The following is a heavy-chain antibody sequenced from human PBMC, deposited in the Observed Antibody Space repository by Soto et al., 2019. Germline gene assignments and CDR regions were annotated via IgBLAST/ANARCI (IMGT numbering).Heavy chain of an antibody. D-gene: IGHD6-13*01. CDR1: GGSISSGGYY. CDR3: ARDQTIAVAGPYLDV. Sequence: QVQLQESGPGLVKPSQTLSLTCSVSGGSISSGGYYWSSIRQRPGMGLEWIGDIFYLGNTYYNPSLKSRLTLSVDTSKNQFTLKLTSVSAADTAVYYCARDQTIAVAGPYLDVWGKGTTVTVSS. J-gene: IGHJ6*03. V-gene: IGHV4-31*03. CDR2: IFYLGNT.